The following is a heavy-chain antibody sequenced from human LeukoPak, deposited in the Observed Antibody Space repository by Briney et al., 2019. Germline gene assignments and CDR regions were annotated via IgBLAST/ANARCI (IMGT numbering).Heavy chain of an antibody. CDR2: INYSGST. V-gene: IGHV4-39*07. D-gene: IGHD1-26*01. J-gene: IGHJ4*02. Sequence: SETLSLTCTVSGGSISSSGYYWGWIRQPPGKGLEWIGSINYSGSTYYNPSLKSRVTISIDTSKNQFSLELSSVTAADTAVYYCARLVGDHRGKFDYWGQGTLVTVSS. CDR1: GGSISSSGYY. CDR3: ARLVGDHRGKFDY.